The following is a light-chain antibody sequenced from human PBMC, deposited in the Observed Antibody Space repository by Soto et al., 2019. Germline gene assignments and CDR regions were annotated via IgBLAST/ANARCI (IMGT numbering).Light chain of an antibody. J-gene: IGKJ3*01. CDR3: QPGSRFPFT. CDR1: QNVSTW. V-gene: IGKV1-12*01. Sequence: DIHITQSPSSVSASVGDRVTVTCRASQNVSTWLTWYQQTPGKAPNLLIYGASTLQRGVPSRFSGSGSGTEFTLTISSLQPEDFAIYFCQPGSRFPFTFGPGTKVDIK. CDR2: GAS.